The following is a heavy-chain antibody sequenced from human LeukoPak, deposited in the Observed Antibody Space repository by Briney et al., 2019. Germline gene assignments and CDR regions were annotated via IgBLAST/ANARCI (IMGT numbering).Heavy chain of an antibody. V-gene: IGHV4-61*02. Sequence: SETLSLTCTISSGSISSSSYYWGWIRQPAGKGLEWIGRIYTSGSANYNPSLKSRVTISVDTSKNQFSLKLSSVTAADTAVYYCARDSLDYDSSGYPSYYYYYMDVWGKGTTVTVSS. CDR2: IYTSGSA. D-gene: IGHD3-22*01. CDR1: SGSISSSSYY. CDR3: ARDSLDYDSSGYPSYYYYYMDV. J-gene: IGHJ6*03.